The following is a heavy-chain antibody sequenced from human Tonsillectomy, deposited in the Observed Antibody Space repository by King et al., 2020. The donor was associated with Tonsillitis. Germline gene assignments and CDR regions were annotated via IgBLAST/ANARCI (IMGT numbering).Heavy chain of an antibody. Sequence: VQLVESGGGVVQPGRSLRLSCAASGFTFSSYGMHWVRHAPGKGLAWVAVISYDGSNKYYADSVKGRFTISRDNSKNTLYLQMNSLRAEDTAVYYCAKDPGRGYYYYGMDVWGQGTTVTVSS. CDR1: GFTFSSYG. D-gene: IGHD1-14*01. CDR3: AKDPGRGYYYYGMDV. J-gene: IGHJ6*02. V-gene: IGHV3-30*18. CDR2: ISYDGSNK.